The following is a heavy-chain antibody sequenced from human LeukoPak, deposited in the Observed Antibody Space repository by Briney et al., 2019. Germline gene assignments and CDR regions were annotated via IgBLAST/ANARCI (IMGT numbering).Heavy chain of an antibody. Sequence: ASVKASCKASGYTFTSYGISWVRQAPGQGLEWMGWMSAYNGNTNYAQKLQGRVTMTTDTSTSTAYMELRSLRSDDTAVYYCARDRVGYCSSTSCYDNWFDPWGQGTLVTVSS. D-gene: IGHD2-2*01. CDR1: GYTFTSYG. CDR2: MSAYNGNT. CDR3: ARDRVGYCSSTSCYDNWFDP. J-gene: IGHJ5*02. V-gene: IGHV1-18*01.